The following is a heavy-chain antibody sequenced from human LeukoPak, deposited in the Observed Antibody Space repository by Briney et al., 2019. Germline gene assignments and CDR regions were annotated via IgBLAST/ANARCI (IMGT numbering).Heavy chain of an antibody. CDR2: VYQSGTT. CDR3: ARIFIRNGSSSYFDC. D-gene: IGHD3-10*01. CDR1: GFSISSGHY. J-gene: IGHJ4*02. Sequence: SETLSLTCTVSGFSISSGHYWGWVRQPPGAGLEWIGSVYQSGTTSYNPSLKSRVTTSVDMSKNQFYLRLRPVTAADTAVYYCARIFIRNGSSSYFDCWGQGTLVTVSS. V-gene: IGHV4-38-2*02.